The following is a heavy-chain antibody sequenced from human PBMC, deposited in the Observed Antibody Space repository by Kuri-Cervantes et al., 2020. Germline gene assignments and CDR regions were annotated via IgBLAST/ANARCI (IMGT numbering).Heavy chain of an antibody. CDR3: ARDHYDYVWGSYRQEYNWFDP. CDR1: GFTFSDYY. V-gene: IGHV3-11*01. Sequence: GSLRLSCAASGFTFSDYYMSWIRQAPGKGLEWVSYISSSGSTIYYADSVKGRFTISRDNAKNSLYLQMNSLRAEDTAVYYCARDHYDYVWGSYRQEYNWFDPWGQGTLVTVSS. J-gene: IGHJ5*02. CDR2: ISSSGSTI. D-gene: IGHD3-16*02.